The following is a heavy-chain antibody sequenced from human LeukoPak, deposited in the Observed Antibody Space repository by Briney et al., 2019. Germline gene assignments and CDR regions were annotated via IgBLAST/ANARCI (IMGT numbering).Heavy chain of an antibody. V-gene: IGHV4-59*01. CDR1: GGSISPYY. CDR2: IYYSGST. CDR3: ARGGDQYSYGTQYYFDY. J-gene: IGHJ4*02. Sequence: SETLSLTCTVSGGSISPYYWSWIRQPPGKGLEWIGYIYYSGSTNYNPSLKSRVTISVDTSKNQFSLKLSSVTAADTAVYYCARGGDQYSYGTQYYFDYWGQGTLVTVSS. D-gene: IGHD5-18*01.